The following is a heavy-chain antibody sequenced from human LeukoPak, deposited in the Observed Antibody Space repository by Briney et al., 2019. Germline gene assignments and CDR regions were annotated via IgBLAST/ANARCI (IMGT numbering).Heavy chain of an antibody. CDR1: GGSISSNTYY. CDR2: IYYTGST. J-gene: IGHJ4*02. V-gene: IGHV4-39*07. Sequence: SETLSLTCTVSGGSISSNTYYWGWIRQPPGKGLEWIGNIYYTGSTYYNPSLKSRVTISVDTSKNQFSLNLSSVTAADTAVYYCAGNYGSSFDYWGQGTLVTVSS. D-gene: IGHD3-10*01. CDR3: AGNYGSSFDY.